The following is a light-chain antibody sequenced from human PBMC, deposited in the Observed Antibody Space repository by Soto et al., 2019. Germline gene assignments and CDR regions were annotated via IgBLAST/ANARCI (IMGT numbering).Light chain of an antibody. CDR2: GAS. V-gene: IGKV3-15*01. CDR3: QQYNNWPFT. J-gene: IGKJ3*01. Sequence: EIVMTQSPAPLSVSPGERATLSCRASQSVSSDLAWYQQKPGQAPRVLIYGASTRATGIPARFSGRGSGTEFTLTISSLQSEDSAVYYCQQYNNWPFTFGPGTKVDFK. CDR1: QSVSSD.